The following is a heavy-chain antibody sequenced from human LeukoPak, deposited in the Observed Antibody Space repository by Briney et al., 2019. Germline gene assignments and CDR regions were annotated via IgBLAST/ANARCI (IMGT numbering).Heavy chain of an antibody. CDR3: ARGPLVWGPRLPYYFDY. CDR1: GGSCSGYY. V-gene: IGHV4-34*01. J-gene: IGHJ4*02. CDR2: INHSGST. Sequence: PSETLSLTSAVYGGSCSGYYCSWMRQPPGKGLEWIGEINHSGSTNYNPSLKSRVTISVDTSKNQFSLKLSSVTAADTAVYYCARGPLVWGPRLPYYFDYWGQGTLVTVSS. D-gene: IGHD3-16*01.